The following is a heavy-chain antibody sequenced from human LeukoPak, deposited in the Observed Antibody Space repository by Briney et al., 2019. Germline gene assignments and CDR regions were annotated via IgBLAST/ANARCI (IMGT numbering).Heavy chain of an antibody. Sequence: PGGSLRLSCAASGFTFSSYSMNWVRQAPGKGLEWVSYISSSSSTIYYADSVKGRFTISRDNSKNTLYLQMNSLRAEDTAVYYCAREPGYSSGWYGYYYYGMDVWGQGTTVTVSS. D-gene: IGHD6-19*01. V-gene: IGHV3-48*01. CDR1: GFTFSSYS. CDR3: AREPGYSSGWYGYYYYGMDV. CDR2: ISSSSSTI. J-gene: IGHJ6*02.